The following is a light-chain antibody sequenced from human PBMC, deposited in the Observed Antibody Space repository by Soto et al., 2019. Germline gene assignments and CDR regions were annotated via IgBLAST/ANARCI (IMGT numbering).Light chain of an antibody. V-gene: IGKV3D-15*01. CDR3: QQYNNWPPWT. Sequence: EIVLTQSPATLSLSPGERATLSCRASQRVSSYLAWYQQKPGQAPRLLIFGASTRATGIPVRFRGSGSGTEFTLTISSLQSEDFAVYFCQQYNNWPPWTFGQGTKVDIK. CDR1: QRVSSY. CDR2: GAS. J-gene: IGKJ1*01.